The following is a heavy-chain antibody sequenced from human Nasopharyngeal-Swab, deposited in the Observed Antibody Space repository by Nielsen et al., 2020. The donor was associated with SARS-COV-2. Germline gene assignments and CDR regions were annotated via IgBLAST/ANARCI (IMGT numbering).Heavy chain of an antibody. CDR2: IGTAGDT. Sequence: GGSLRLSCAASGFTFSSYDMHWVRQATGKGLEWVSAIGTAGDTYYPGSVKGRFTISRDNAKNSLYLQMNSLRAEDTAVYYCARDVVVVPAANQFYYYGMDVWGQGTTVTVSS. D-gene: IGHD2-2*01. V-gene: IGHV3-13*01. CDR3: ARDVVVVPAANQFYYYGMDV. CDR1: GFTFSSYD. J-gene: IGHJ6*02.